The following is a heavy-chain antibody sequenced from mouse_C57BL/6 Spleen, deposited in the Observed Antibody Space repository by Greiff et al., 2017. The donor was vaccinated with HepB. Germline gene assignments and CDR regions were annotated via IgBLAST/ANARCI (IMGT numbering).Heavy chain of an antibody. D-gene: IGHD4-1*01. Sequence: EVQLQESGPGLVKPSQSLSLTCSVTGYSITSGYYWNWIRQFPGNKLEWMGYISYDGSNNYNPSLKNRISITRDTSKNQFFLKLNSVTTEDTATYYCARGDWEGDYWGQGTTLTVSS. J-gene: IGHJ2*01. CDR2: ISYDGSN. CDR1: GYSITSGYY. V-gene: IGHV3-6*01. CDR3: ARGDWEGDY.